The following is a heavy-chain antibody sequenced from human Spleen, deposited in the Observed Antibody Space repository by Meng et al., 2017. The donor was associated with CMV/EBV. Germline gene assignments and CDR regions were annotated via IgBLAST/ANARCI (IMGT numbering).Heavy chain of an antibody. D-gene: IGHD3-10*01. Sequence: LRLSCTVSGGSISSGGYYWSWLRQHPGKGLEWIGYIYYSGSTYYNPSLKSRVTISVDTSKNQFSLKLSSVTAADTAVYYCAREGDGYYFDYWGQGTLVTVSS. V-gene: IGHV4-31*03. CDR2: IYYSGST. J-gene: IGHJ4*02. CDR1: GGSISSGGYY. CDR3: AREGDGYYFDY.